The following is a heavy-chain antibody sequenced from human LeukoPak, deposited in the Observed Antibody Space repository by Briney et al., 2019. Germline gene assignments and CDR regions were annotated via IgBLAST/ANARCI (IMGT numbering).Heavy chain of an antibody. J-gene: IGHJ2*01. CDR3: AKSPRVRSPGGPPYWYFDL. V-gene: IGHV4-39*07. CDR1: GGSISSSSYY. Sequence: PSETLSLTCTVSGGSISSSSYYWGWIRQPPGKGLEWIGSIYYSGSTYYNPSLKSRVTISVDTSKNQFSLQLNSVTAADTAVYYCAKSPRVRSPGGPPYWYFDLWGRGTLVTVSS. D-gene: IGHD2-8*02. CDR2: IYYSGST.